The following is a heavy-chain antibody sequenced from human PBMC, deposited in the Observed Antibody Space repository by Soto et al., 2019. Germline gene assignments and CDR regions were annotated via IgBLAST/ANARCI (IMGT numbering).Heavy chain of an antibody. CDR1: GDSISSRSYY. CDR3: ARVRIVVGYYFDY. J-gene: IGHJ4*02. V-gene: IGHV4-39*07. CDR2: IYYSGST. D-gene: IGHD3-22*01. Sequence: SETLSLTCTVTGDSISSRSYYWGWIRQPPGKGLEWIGSIYYSGSTNYNPSLKSRVTISVDTSKNQFSLKLSSVTAADTAVYYCARVRIVVGYYFDYWGQGTLVTVSS.